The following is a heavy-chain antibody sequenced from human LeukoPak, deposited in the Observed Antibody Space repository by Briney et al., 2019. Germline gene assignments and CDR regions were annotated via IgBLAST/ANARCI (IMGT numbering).Heavy chain of an antibody. CDR1: GFTFSNYD. V-gene: IGHV3-13*04. CDR2: IGTAGAT. CDR3: ARELKFNDGFDALDI. J-gene: IGHJ3*02. D-gene: IGHD1-1*01. Sequence: PGGSLRLSCAASGFTFSNYDMHWVRQITGKGLEWVSAIGTAGATYYPGSVKGRFTVSRGNAENSLYLQVNSLGVGDTAVYYCARELKFNDGFDALDIWGQGTMVTVSS.